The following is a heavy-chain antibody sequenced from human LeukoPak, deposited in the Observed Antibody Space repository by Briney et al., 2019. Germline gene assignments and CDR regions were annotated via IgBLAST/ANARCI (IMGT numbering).Heavy chain of an antibody. J-gene: IGHJ6*02. CDR1: GFTFSSYG. D-gene: IGHD6-19*01. Sequence: GRSLRLSCAASGFTFSSYGMHWVRQAPGKGLEWVAVISYDGSNKYYADSVKGRFTISRDNSKNTLYLQMNSLRAEDTAVYYCARDLDAVANMDYYYYGMDVWGQGTTVTVSS. CDR3: ARDLDAVANMDYYYYGMDV. CDR2: ISYDGSNK. V-gene: IGHV3-30*03.